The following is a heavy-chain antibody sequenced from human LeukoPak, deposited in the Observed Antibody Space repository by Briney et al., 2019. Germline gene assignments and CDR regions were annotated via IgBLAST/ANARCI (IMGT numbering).Heavy chain of an antibody. Sequence: PSETLSLTCTVPGGSISGYYWSWIRQPPGKGLEWIGYITYSGSTKNNPSLKSRVTISVDTSKNQFSLKLSSVTAADTAVYYCARQGVEMATITNFDYWGQGTLVTVSS. CDR3: ARQGVEMATITNFDY. V-gene: IGHV4-59*08. D-gene: IGHD5-24*01. CDR2: ITYSGST. CDR1: GGSISGYY. J-gene: IGHJ4*02.